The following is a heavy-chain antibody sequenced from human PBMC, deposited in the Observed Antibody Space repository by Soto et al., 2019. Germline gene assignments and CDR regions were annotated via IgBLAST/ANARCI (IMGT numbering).Heavy chain of an antibody. Sequence: SETLSLTCTVSGGSISSSSYYWGWIRQPPGKGLEWIGGIYYSGSTYYNPSLKSRVTISVDTSKNQFSLKLSSVTAADTAVYYCARTTRVRDDMDVWGQGTTVTVSS. V-gene: IGHV4-39*01. D-gene: IGHD3-10*01. J-gene: IGHJ6*02. CDR1: GGSISSSSYY. CDR3: ARTTRVRDDMDV. CDR2: IYYSGST.